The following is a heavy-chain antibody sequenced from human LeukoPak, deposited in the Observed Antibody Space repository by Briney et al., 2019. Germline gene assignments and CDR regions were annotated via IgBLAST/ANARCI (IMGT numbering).Heavy chain of an antibody. J-gene: IGHJ4*02. CDR1: GGSISSNDYY. CDR2: IYYRGST. CDR3: ARFMVLGLIVDY. Sequence: SETLSLTCTVSGGSISSNDYYWGWIRQPPGGGLEWIGNIYYRGSTFYNPSLKSRVTISVDTSKNQFSLKLSSVTAADTAVYYCARFMVLGLIVDYWGQGTLVTVSS. D-gene: IGHD3-10*01. V-gene: IGHV4-39*01.